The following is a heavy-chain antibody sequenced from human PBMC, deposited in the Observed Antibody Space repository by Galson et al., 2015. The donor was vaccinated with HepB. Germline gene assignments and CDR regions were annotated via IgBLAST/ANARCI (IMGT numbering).Heavy chain of an antibody. Sequence: SLRLSCAASGFTLSSYAMSWVRQAPGKGLEWVSAISGSGGSTYYADSVKGRFTISRDNSKNTLYLQMNSLRAEDTAVYYCAKDRRQYCTNGVCYPDYWGQGTLVTVSS. CDR2: ISGSGGST. CDR1: GFTLSSYA. J-gene: IGHJ4*02. V-gene: IGHV3-23*01. D-gene: IGHD2-8*01. CDR3: AKDRRQYCTNGVCYPDY.